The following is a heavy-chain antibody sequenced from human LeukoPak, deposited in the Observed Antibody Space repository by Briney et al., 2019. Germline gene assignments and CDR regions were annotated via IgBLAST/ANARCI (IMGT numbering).Heavy chain of an antibody. CDR2: IKQDGSEK. CDR3: ARVSGNYYRWFDS. Sequence: GGSLRLSCAASRFTFSSYWMSWVRQAPGKGLEWVANIKQDGSEKYYVDSVKGRFTISRDNAKNSLYLQMNSLRAEDTAVYYCARVSGNYYRWFDSWGQGTLVTVSS. CDR1: RFTFSSYW. J-gene: IGHJ5*01. D-gene: IGHD1-26*01. V-gene: IGHV3-7*03.